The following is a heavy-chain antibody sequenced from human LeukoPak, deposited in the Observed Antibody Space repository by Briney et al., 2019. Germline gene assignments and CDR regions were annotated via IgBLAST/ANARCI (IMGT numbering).Heavy chain of an antibody. CDR3: ARHSNYYYDSSGSYVGYFQH. Sequence: KPSETLSLTCTVSGGSISTYYWSWIRQPPGKGLEWIGYIYYSGSTNYNPSLKSRVTISVDTSKNQFSLKLSSVTAADTAVYYCARHSNYYYDSSGSYVGYFQHWGQGTLVTVSS. CDR2: IYYSGST. D-gene: IGHD3-22*01. J-gene: IGHJ1*01. CDR1: GGSISTYY. V-gene: IGHV4-59*08.